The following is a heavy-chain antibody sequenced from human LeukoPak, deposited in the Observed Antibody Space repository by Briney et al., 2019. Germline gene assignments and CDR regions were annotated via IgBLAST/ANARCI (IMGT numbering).Heavy chain of an antibody. CDR3: AKDPEQWLVSPANYFDY. J-gene: IGHJ4*02. Sequence: GGSLRLSCAASGFAFITNAMSWVRQAPGKGLEWVAVISYDGSNKYYADSVKGRFTISRDNSKNTLYLQMNSLRAEDTAVYYCAKDPEQWLVSPANYFDYWGQGTLVTVSS. CDR2: ISYDGSNK. CDR1: GFAFITNA. V-gene: IGHV3-30*18. D-gene: IGHD6-19*01.